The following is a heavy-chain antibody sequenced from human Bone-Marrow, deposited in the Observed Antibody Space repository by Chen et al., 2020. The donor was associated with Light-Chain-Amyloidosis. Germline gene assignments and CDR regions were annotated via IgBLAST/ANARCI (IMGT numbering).Heavy chain of an antibody. V-gene: IGHV3-74*01. J-gene: IGHJ3*02. D-gene: IGHD2-2*01. CDR3: ARDSDCRSTSCYPLGTFDI. CDR2: INTDGSST. CDR1: GFTFSSYW. Sequence: EVQLVESGGGLVQPGGSLRLSCVASGFTFSSYWMHWVRQAPGKGLVWVSRINTDGSSTGYADAVQGRFTISRDNAKNTLFLQMSSLRADDTAVYYCARDSDCRSTSCYPLGTFDIWGQGTMVTVSS.